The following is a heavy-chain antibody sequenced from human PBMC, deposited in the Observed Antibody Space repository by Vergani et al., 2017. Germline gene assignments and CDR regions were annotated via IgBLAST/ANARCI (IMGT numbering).Heavy chain of an antibody. CDR2: IIPMFGTT. CDR3: GRNSYGSSYYYGMDV. J-gene: IGHJ6*02. V-gene: IGHV1-69*13. D-gene: IGHD3-10*01. Sequence: QVQLVQSGAEVKKPGSSLKVSCKASGGTFGTYGITWVRQAPGQGLEWIGRIIPMFGTTNYAQKFQGRVTIIADKSTSTSYMELSSLKSEDTAKYSCGRNSYGSSYYYGMDVWAQGTTVTVSS. CDR1: GGTFGTYG.